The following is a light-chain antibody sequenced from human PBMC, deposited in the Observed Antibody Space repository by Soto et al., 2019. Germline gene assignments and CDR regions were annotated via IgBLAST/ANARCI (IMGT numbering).Light chain of an antibody. V-gene: IGKV3-15*01. Sequence: VMPQSPGTLSVSPGERATLACMASQSVDTLLAWYQQRPGQAPRLLISDASTRSTGVSARFSGSGSGPEFTLTISSLQSEDSALYYCQQYQYWPPRTFGQGTKVEI. CDR2: DAS. CDR1: QSVDTL. J-gene: IGKJ1*01. CDR3: QQYQYWPPRT.